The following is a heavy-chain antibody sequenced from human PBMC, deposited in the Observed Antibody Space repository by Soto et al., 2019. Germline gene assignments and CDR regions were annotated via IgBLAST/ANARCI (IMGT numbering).Heavy chain of an antibody. J-gene: IGHJ3*02. CDR2: IYYSGST. Sequence: QVQLQESGPGLVKPSQTLSLTCTVSGGSISSGGYYWSWIRQHPGKGLEWIGYIYYSGSTYYNPSLQSRVTISVDTSKNQFSLKLSSVTAADTAVYYCATRPGLRFLTDAFDIWGQGTMVTVSS. CDR1: GGSISSGGYY. D-gene: IGHD4-17*01. CDR3: ATRPGLRFLTDAFDI. V-gene: IGHV4-31*03.